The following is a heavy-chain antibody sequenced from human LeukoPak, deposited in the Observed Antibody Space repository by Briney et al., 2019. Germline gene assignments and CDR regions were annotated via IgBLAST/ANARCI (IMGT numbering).Heavy chain of an antibody. D-gene: IGHD3-10*01. CDR1: GGTFSSYA. J-gene: IGHJ4*02. Sequence: GASVKVSCKASGGTFSSYAFSWVRQAPGQGLERMGGIIPIFHTSYYPQKFQGRVTITADESMSTVYMDLSSLRSEDTALYYCAKMSGSYFVRIDYWGQGTLVTVSS. CDR2: IIPIFHTS. CDR3: AKMSGSYFVRIDY. V-gene: IGHV1-69*13.